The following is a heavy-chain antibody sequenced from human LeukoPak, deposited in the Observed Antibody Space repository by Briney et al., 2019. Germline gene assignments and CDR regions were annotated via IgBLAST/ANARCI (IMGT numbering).Heavy chain of an antibody. CDR1: GFTFDDYA. V-gene: IGHV3-43*02. CDR2: ISGDGGST. J-gene: IGHJ4*02. Sequence: GGSLRLSCAASGFTFDDYAMHWVRQAPGKGLEWVSLISGDGGSTYYADSVKGRFTISRDNAKNSLYLQMNSLRAEDTAVYYCAKSTYYYDSSGLKSYYFDYWGEGTLVTVSS. CDR3: AKSTYYYDSSGLKSYYFDY. D-gene: IGHD3-22*01.